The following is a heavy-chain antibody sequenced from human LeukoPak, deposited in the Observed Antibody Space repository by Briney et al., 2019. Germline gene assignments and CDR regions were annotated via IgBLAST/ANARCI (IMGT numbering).Heavy chain of an antibody. J-gene: IGHJ3*02. D-gene: IGHD1-1*01. CDR3: AKDLANWNDRGTFDI. CDR1: GFTFSSYA. Sequence: GGSLRLSCAASGFTFSSYAMSWVRQTPGKGLEWVSAISGSGGSTYCADSVKGRFTISRDNSKNTLYLLMNSLRAEDTAVYYCAKDLANWNDRGTFDIWGQGTMVTVSS. V-gene: IGHV3-23*01. CDR2: ISGSGGST.